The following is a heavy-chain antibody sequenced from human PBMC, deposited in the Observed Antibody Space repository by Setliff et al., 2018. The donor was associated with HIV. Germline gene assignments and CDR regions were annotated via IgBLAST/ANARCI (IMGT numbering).Heavy chain of an antibody. V-gene: IGHV3-74*01. D-gene: IGHD6-19*01. CDR2: LNSDGRST. CDR3: AKDKGSSGWSA. Sequence: PGGSLRLSCAASGFTFSSYSMYWVRQAPGKGLMWVSRLNSDGRSTTYADSVKGRFTISRDNARNTVFLQMNSLRAEDSAVYYCAKDKGSSGWSAWGQGTLVTVSS. J-gene: IGHJ5*02. CDR1: GFTFSSYS.